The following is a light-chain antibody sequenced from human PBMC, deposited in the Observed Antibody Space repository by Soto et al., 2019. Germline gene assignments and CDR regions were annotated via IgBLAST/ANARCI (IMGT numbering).Light chain of an antibody. V-gene: IGKV3-20*01. CDR3: QQYGSSPKT. J-gene: IGKJ2*01. CDR2: GAS. Sequence: EIVLTQSPGTLSLSLGERATLSCRASQSVSSSYLAWYQQKPGQAPRLLIYGASSRATGIPDRFSGSGSGPDFTPTISRLEPGDVAVYYCQQYGSSPKTFGQGTKLEIK. CDR1: QSVSSSY.